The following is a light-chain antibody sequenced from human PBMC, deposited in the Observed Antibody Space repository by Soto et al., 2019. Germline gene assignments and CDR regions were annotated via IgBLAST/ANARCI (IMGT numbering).Light chain of an antibody. CDR2: EVS. CDR1: SSDVGGYNY. J-gene: IGLJ2*01. Sequence: QSALAQPPSASGSPGQSVTISCTGTSSDVGGYNYVSWYQQHPGKAPKLMIYEVSKRPSGVPDRFSGSKSGNTASLTVSGLQADDEADYYCAAWDDSLRVVLFGGGTKLTVL. CDR3: AAWDDSLRVVL. V-gene: IGLV2-8*01.